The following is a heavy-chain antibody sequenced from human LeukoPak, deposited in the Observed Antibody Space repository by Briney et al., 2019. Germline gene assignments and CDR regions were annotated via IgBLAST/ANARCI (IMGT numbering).Heavy chain of an antibody. V-gene: IGHV1-18*01. CDR1: GYTFTSYG. J-gene: IGHJ6*02. CDR2: ISAYNGNT. D-gene: IGHD1-20*01. CDR3: ARSLNNWNDDYGMDV. Sequence: ASVKVSCKASGYTFTSYGISWVRQAPGQGLEWMGWISAYNGNTNYAQKLQGRVTMTTDTSTSTACMELRSLRSDDTAVYYCARSLNNWNDDYGMDVWGQGTTVTVSS.